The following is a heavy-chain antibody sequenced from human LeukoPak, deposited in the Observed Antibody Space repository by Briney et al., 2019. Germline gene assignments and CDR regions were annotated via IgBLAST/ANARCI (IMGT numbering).Heavy chain of an antibody. J-gene: IGHJ4*02. V-gene: IGHV7-4-1*02. CDR2: INPNTGNP. CDR3: AIDQPVAGASNFVS. CDR1: GYTFTRYA. D-gene: IGHD6-19*01. Sequence: ASVKVSCKASGYTFTRYAMNWLRQAPGQGLEWMGWINPNTGNPTYAQAFTGRFVFSLDTSVSTAYLQISSLNTEDTAVYYCAIDQPVAGASNFVSWGQGTLVTVSS.